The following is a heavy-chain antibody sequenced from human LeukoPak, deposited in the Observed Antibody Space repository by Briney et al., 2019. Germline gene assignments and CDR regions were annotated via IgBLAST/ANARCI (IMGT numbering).Heavy chain of an antibody. CDR1: GFTFSSYA. D-gene: IGHD3-22*01. CDR2: ISGSGGST. CDR3: AKGDSYYDSSGYYDY. Sequence: PGGSLRLSCAASGFTFSSYAMSWVRQAPGKGLEWVSAISGSGGSTYYADSVKGRFTISRDHSKNTLYLQMNSLRAEDTAVYYCAKGDSYYDSSGYYDYWGQGTLVTVSS. V-gene: IGHV3-23*01. J-gene: IGHJ4*02.